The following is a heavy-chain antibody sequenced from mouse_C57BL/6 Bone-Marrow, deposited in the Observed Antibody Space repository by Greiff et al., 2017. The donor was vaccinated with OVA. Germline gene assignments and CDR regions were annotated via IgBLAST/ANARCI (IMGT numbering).Heavy chain of an antibody. J-gene: IGHJ2*01. D-gene: IGHD1-1*01. CDR1: GYTFTSYW. V-gene: IGHV1-64*01. CDR2: IHPNSGST. CDR3: ARREITTVVGDY. Sequence: VKLQQPGAELVKPGASVKLSCKASGYTFTSYWMHWVKQRPGQGLEWIGMIHPNSGSTNYNEKFKSKATLTVDKSSSTAYMQLSSLTSEDSAVYYCARREITTVVGDYWGQGTTLTVSS.